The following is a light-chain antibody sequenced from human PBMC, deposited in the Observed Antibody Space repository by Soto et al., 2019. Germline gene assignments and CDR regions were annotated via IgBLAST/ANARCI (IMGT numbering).Light chain of an antibody. CDR3: QHYNSYSEA. V-gene: IGKV1-5*03. J-gene: IGKJ1*01. CDR1: QTISSW. CDR2: KAS. Sequence: DIQMTQSPSTLSGSVGDRVTITCRASQTISSWLAWYQQKPGKAPKLLIYKASTLKSGVPSRFSGSGSGTEFTVTISSLQTDDFATDYCQHYNSYSEAFGQGTKVEL.